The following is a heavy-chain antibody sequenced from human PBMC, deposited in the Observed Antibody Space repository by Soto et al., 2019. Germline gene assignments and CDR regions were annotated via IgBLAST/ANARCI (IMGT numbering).Heavy chain of an antibody. CDR3: ARNTYQLLWFDP. CDR2: IYYSGST. Sequence: PSETLSLTCTVSGGSISSGGYYWSWIRQHPGKGLEWIGYIYYSGSTYYNPSLKSRVTISVDTSKNQFSLKLSSVTAADTAVYYCARNTYQLLWFDPWGQGTLVTVSS. CDR1: GGSISSGGYY. D-gene: IGHD2-2*01. V-gene: IGHV4-31*03. J-gene: IGHJ5*02.